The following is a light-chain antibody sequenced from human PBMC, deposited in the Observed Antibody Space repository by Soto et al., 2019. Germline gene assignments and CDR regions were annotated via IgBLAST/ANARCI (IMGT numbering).Light chain of an antibody. J-gene: IGKJ1*01. Sequence: DIQMTQSPSSLSASVGDRLTITCRASQVITNDLGWYQQKPGKAPKRLIYAASTLQSGVPSRFSGSGSGTEFSLTIGSLQPEDVATYYCLQLNTYPWTFGQGTKVEIK. CDR1: QVITND. CDR2: AAS. CDR3: LQLNTYPWT. V-gene: IGKV1-17*01.